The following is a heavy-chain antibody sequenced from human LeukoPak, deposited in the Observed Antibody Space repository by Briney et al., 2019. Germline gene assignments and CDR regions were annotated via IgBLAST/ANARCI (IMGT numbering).Heavy chain of an antibody. CDR2: ISGSAYST. Sequence: TGGSPRLSCAASGFTFSSYAMTWVRQAPGKGLEWISAISGSAYSTSYADSVKGRFTISRDNSKNTLYLQMNSLRAEDTAIYYCAQNTSGFKLGDAFDIWGQGTMVTVSS. V-gene: IGHV3-23*01. D-gene: IGHD3-22*01. CDR3: AQNTSGFKLGDAFDI. J-gene: IGHJ3*02. CDR1: GFTFSSYA.